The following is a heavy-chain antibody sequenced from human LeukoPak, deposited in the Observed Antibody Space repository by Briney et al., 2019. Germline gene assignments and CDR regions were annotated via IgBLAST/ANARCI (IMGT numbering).Heavy chain of an antibody. J-gene: IGHJ6*03. Sequence: GASVKVSCKASGGTFTNYAINWVRQAPGQGLEWMGGIIPIFGTANYAQKFQGRVTITADKFTSTAYMELSSLRSEDTAVYYCARNDFWSGYGALYYHYMDVWGKGTTVTVSS. CDR3: ARNDFWSGYGALYYHYMDV. V-gene: IGHV1-69*06. CDR2: IIPIFGTA. D-gene: IGHD3-3*01. CDR1: GGTFTNYA.